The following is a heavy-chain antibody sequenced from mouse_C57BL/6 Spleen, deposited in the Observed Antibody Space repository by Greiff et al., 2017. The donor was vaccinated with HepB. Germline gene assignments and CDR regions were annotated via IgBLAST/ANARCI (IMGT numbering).Heavy chain of an antibody. CDR1: GYAFSSSW. J-gene: IGHJ2*01. V-gene: IGHV1-82*01. CDR3: ARSGLGRSYFDY. D-gene: IGHD4-1*01. Sequence: VKLQESGPELVKPGASVKISCKASGYAFSSSWMNWVKQRPGKGLEWIGRIYPGDGDTNYNGKFKGKATLTADKSSSTAYMQLSSLTSEDSAVYFCARSGLGRSYFDYWGQGTTLTVSS. CDR2: IYPGDGDT.